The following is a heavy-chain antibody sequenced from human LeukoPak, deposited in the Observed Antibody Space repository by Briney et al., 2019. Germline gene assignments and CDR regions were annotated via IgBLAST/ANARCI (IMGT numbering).Heavy chain of an antibody. Sequence: PSETLSLTCTVSGGSISSGSYYWSWIRQPAGKGLEWIGRIYTSGSTNYNPSLKSRVTISVDTSKNQFSLKLSSVTAADTAVYYCARGSWNNWFDPWGQGTLVTVSS. J-gene: IGHJ5*02. D-gene: IGHD6-13*01. CDR3: ARGSWNNWFDP. CDR1: GGSISSGSYY. V-gene: IGHV4-61*02. CDR2: IYTSGST.